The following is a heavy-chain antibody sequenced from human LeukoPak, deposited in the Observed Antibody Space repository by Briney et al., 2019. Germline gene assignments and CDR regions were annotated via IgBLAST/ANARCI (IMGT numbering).Heavy chain of an antibody. CDR1: GYTFASYY. CDR2: INPSGGST. J-gene: IGHJ4*02. D-gene: IGHD6-19*01. Sequence: GASVKVSCKASGYTFASYYMHWVRQAPGQGLEWMGIINPSGGSTSYAQKFQGRVTMTRDTSASTVYMELSSLRSEDTAVYYCARDIAVAGTPVYFDYWGQGTLVTVSS. CDR3: ARDIAVAGTPVYFDY. V-gene: IGHV1-46*01.